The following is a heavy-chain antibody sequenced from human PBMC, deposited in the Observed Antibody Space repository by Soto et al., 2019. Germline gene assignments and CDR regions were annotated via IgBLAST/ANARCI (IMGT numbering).Heavy chain of an antibody. CDR3: AKIRYYYDSSGYPTAFDY. CDR2: ISGSGGST. Sequence: GGSLRLSCAASGFTFSSYDMSWVRQAPGKGLEWVSAISGSGGSTYYADSVKGRFTISRDNSKNTLYLQMNSLRAEDTAVYYCAKIRYYYDSSGYPTAFDYWGQGTLVTVSS. CDR1: GFTFSSYD. D-gene: IGHD3-22*01. J-gene: IGHJ4*02. V-gene: IGHV3-23*01.